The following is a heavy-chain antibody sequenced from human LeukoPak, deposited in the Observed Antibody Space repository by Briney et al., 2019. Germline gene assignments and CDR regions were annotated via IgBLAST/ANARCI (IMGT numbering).Heavy chain of an antibody. CDR3: TTDRLTWLPNMVRGVIGPSGFDY. J-gene: IGHJ4*02. V-gene: IGHV3-21*03. CDR2: ISSVSRDT. D-gene: IGHD3-10*01. Sequence: PGGSLRLSCAASGFTFSNYGMTWVRQAPGKGLEWVSSISSVSRDTYYADSVKGRFTISRDNAKNTLYLQMNSLKTEDTAVYYCTTDRLTWLPNMVRGVIGPSGFDYWGQGTLVTVSS. CDR1: GFTFSNYG.